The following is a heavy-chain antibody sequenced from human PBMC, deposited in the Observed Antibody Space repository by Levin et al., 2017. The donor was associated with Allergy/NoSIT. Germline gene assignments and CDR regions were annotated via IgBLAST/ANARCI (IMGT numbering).Heavy chain of an antibody. CDR3: ARAAFGGVPFFDN. CDR2: IFYSGTT. J-gene: IGHJ4*02. D-gene: IGHD3-16*01. V-gene: IGHV4-59*01. Sequence: TSETLSLTCTVSGDSISSYYWSWIRQPPGKGLEWIGYIFYSGTTNYNPSLMSRVTISVDTSNNQFSLKLTSVAAADTAVYYCARAAFGGVPFFDNWGQGTLVTVSS. CDR1: GDSISSYY.